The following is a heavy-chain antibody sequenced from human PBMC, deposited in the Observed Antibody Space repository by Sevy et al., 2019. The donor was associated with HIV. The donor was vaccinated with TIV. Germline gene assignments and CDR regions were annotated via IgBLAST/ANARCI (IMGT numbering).Heavy chain of an antibody. CDR1: GFTYS. D-gene: IGHD5-12*01. J-gene: IGHJ4*02. V-gene: IGHV3-48*01. CDR2: ISDSSATI. Sequence: GGSLRLSCVASGFTYSMNWVRQAPGKGLEWVSYISDSSATINYADSVQGLFTISRDNAKNPLYLQMNTLRAEDTAVYYCAGQRGGYERLYYFDSWGQGTLVTVSS. CDR3: AGQRGGYERLYYFDS.